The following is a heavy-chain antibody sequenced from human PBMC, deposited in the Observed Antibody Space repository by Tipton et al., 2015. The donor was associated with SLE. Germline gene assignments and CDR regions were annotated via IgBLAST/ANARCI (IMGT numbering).Heavy chain of an antibody. Sequence: SLRLSCAASGFSFGAVNWVRQAPGKGVEWVSFISGSSRFIFYADSVKGRFTISRDNAKNSLSLQMNSLRDEDTAVYYCATTTHYYDNAGYSSGAFDIWGQGTVVTVSS. V-gene: IGHV3-21*03. CDR2: ISGSSRFI. J-gene: IGHJ3*02. CDR3: ATTTHYYDNAGYSSGAFDI. CDR1: GFSFGA. D-gene: IGHD3-22*01.